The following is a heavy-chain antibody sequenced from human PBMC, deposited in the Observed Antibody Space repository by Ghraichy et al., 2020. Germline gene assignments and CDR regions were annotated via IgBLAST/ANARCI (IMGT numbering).Heavy chain of an antibody. CDR3: ARARDLAVAGMGYFDY. V-gene: IGHV3-66*01. CDR1: GITVSSNY. CDR2: IFSGGRA. J-gene: IGHJ4*02. D-gene: IGHD6-19*01. Sequence: GGSLRLSCAVSGITVSSNYLTWVRQAPGKGLEWVSFIFSGGRAVYADSVMGRFTISRDSSKNTLYLQMDSLRAEDTAVYYCARARDLAVAGMGYFDYWGQGTLVTVSS.